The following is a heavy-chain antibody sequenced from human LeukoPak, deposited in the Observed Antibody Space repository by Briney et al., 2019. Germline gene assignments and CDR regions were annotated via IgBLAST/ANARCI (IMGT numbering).Heavy chain of an antibody. V-gene: IGHV4-39*01. CDR3: ARHLRNQRWLDP. CDR1: GHSISSSTYY. D-gene: IGHD1-14*01. CDR2: LYFSGST. Sequence: PSETLSLTCTVSGHSISSSTYYWGWIRQPPGKGLEWIGSLYFSGSTYYHPTLKSRVTISVDTSKNQFSLRLSSVTAADTAVYYCARHLRNQRWLDPWGQGTLVTVSS. J-gene: IGHJ5*02.